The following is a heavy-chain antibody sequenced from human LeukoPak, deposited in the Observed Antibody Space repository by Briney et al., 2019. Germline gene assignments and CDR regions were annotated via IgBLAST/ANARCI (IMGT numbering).Heavy chain of an antibody. CDR2: INWNGGST. D-gene: IGHD6-13*01. Sequence: WGSLRLSCAASGFTFDDYGMSWVRQAPGKGLEWVSGINWNGGSTGYADSVKGRFTISRDNAKNSLYLQMNSLRAEDTALYHCARVSIAAAVKDFDYWGQGTLVTVSS. CDR3: ARVSIAAAVKDFDY. CDR1: GFTFDDYG. J-gene: IGHJ4*02. V-gene: IGHV3-20*01.